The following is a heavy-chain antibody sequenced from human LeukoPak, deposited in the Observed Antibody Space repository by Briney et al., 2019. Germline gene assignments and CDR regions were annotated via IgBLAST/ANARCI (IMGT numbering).Heavy chain of an antibody. CDR1: GYTLTELS. V-gene: IGHV1-24*01. D-gene: IGHD1-14*01. Sequence: ASVKVSCKVSGYTLTELSMHWVRQAPGKGLEWMGGFDPEDGETIYAQKFQDRVTITADESTTTAYMELSSLTSEDTAVYYCATARPPLFGTLDSWGQGTPVTVSS. CDR2: FDPEDGET. CDR3: ATARPPLFGTLDS. J-gene: IGHJ4*02.